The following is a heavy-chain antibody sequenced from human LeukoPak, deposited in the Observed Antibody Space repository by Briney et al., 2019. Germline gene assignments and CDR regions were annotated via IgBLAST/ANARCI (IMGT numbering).Heavy chain of an antibody. D-gene: IGHD6-25*01. CDR3: ARFPVHSGHIAYDY. J-gene: IGHJ4*02. Sequence: PSETLSLTCTVSGGSISSSNYYWRWIRQPPGKGLEWIGNMYHSGSTYYNPSLESRVTISLDTSKNQFSLKLSSVTAADTAVYYCARFPVHSGHIAYDYWGQGTLVTVSS. CDR2: MYHSGST. CDR1: GGSISSSNYY. V-gene: IGHV4-39*01.